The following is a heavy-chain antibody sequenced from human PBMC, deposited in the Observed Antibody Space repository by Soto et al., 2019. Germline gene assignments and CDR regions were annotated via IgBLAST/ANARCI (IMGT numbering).Heavy chain of an antibody. Sequence: QVQLVQSGAEVKKPGASVKVSCKASGYTFTSYGISWVRQAPGQGLEWMGWISAYNGNTNYAQKLQGRVTMTTDTXXSXAXXELRSLRSDDTAVYYCARDPIAVDSSGYPENWFDPWGQGTLVTVSS. D-gene: IGHD3-22*01. CDR2: ISAYNGNT. CDR1: GYTFTSYG. CDR3: ARDPIAVDSSGYPENWFDP. J-gene: IGHJ5*02. V-gene: IGHV1-18*01.